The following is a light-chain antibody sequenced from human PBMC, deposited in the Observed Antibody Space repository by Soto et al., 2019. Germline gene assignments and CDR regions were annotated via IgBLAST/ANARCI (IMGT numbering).Light chain of an antibody. J-gene: IGKJ1*01. Sequence: DIQMTQSPSTLSASVGDRVTITCRASQSISSWLAWYQQKPGKAPKLLIYDAPSLESGVPSRFSGSGSGTEFPLTISSLQPDDFATYYCQQYNSYWTFGQGTKVEIK. CDR2: DAP. CDR3: QQYNSYWT. CDR1: QSISSW. V-gene: IGKV1-5*01.